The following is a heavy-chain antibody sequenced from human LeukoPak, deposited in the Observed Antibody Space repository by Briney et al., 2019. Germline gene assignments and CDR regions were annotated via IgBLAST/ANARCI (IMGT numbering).Heavy chain of an antibody. D-gene: IGHD2-15*01. V-gene: IGHV3-23*01. Sequence: GGSLRLSCAASGFTFSSYAMSWVRQAPGKGLEWVSLISGSGGSTYYADSVKGRFTISRDNSKNTLYLQMNSLRVDDTAVYYCARRDIVVVVSASDYWGQGTLVTVSS. CDR3: ARRDIVVVVSASDY. CDR2: ISGSGGST. CDR1: GFTFSSYA. J-gene: IGHJ4*02.